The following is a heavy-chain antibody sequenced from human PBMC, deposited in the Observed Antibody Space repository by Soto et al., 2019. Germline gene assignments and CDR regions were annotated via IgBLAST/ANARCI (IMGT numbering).Heavy chain of an antibody. J-gene: IGHJ4*02. CDR1: GASISTSYW. CDR3: TRALSKSLDY. V-gene: IGHV4-4*02. CDR2: IHYSGIT. Sequence: QVQLQESGPGLVKPSETLSLTCAVSGASISTSYWWSWVRQSPGKGLEWIGEIHYSGITNYNPSLKSRVTISLDKSKNQFYLNLNSVTAADTAMYDCTRALSKSLDYWGQGTLVTVSS.